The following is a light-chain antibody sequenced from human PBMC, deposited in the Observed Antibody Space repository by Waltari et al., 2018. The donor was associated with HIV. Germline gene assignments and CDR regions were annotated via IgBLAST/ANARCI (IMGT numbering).Light chain of an antibody. V-gene: IGKV1-5*03. J-gene: IGKJ1*01. CDR1: QSISSW. CDR3: QQYNSYPWT. CDR2: KAS. Sequence: DIPMNQYPSTLSASIGDRVTIHCRARQSISSWLAWYQQKPGKAPDLLIYKASTLESGVPSRFSGSGSGTECTLTISSLQPDDFATYYCQQYNSYPWTFGQGTKVEIK.